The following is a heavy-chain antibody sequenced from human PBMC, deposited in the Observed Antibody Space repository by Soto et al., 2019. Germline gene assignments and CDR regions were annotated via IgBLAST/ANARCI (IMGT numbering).Heavy chain of an antibody. D-gene: IGHD3-22*01. CDR3: ARALVTDYNSRDYHYYFAMDV. V-gene: IGHV4-31*02. J-gene: IGHJ6*02. Sequence: TRCLTCGDPGGPRSINELYWSWILHLPGKGLEWIANVYHTGTTYYNPSLKSRVSMSVDTSQNQFSLILASVTAADTAVYYCARALVTDYNSRDYHYYFAMDVWGQGTSVTVSS. CDR1: GGPRSINELY. CDR2: VYHTGTT.